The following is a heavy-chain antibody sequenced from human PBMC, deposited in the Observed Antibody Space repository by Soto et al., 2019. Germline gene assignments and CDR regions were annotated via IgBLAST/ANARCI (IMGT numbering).Heavy chain of an antibody. CDR2: VTADGGT. J-gene: IGHJ3*02. CDR3: APHVSWIGGICQYDACAM. Sequence: EVQALESGGGLVQPGGSLRLSCEGSGFTVSSHAMTWIRQAPGKGPEWVSTVTADGGTYYADSVKGRFAMSRDTSENTRLLQMNSLGAGDAAAYYCAPHVSWIGGICQYDACAMRGQGTMVSFSS. D-gene: IGHD3-3*01. CDR1: GFTVSSHA. V-gene: IGHV3-23*01.